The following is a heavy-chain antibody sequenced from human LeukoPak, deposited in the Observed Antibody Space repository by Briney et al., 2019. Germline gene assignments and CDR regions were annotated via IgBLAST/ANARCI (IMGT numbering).Heavy chain of an antibody. J-gene: IGHJ4*02. V-gene: IGHV4-34*01. D-gene: IGHD6-13*01. CDR1: GGSFSGYY. CDR2: INHSGST. Sequence: PSETLSLTCAVYGGSFSGYYWSWIRQPPGKGLEWIGEINHSGSTNYNPSLKSRVTISVDTSKNQFSLKLSSVTAADTAVYYCARDHGIAAAGFDYWGQGTLVTVSS. CDR3: ARDHGIAAAGFDY.